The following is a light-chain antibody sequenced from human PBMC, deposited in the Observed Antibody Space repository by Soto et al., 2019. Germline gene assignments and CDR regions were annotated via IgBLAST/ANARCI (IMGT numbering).Light chain of an antibody. V-gene: IGLV2-23*01. Sequence: QPVLTQPASVSGSPGQSITISCTGTSSDVGSYNLVSWYQQHPGKAPKLMIYEGSKRPSGVSNRFSGSKSGNTASLTISGLQAEDEADYYCCSYAGSSNVVFGGGTKLTVL. CDR1: SSDVGSYNL. CDR2: EGS. J-gene: IGLJ2*01. CDR3: CSYAGSSNVV.